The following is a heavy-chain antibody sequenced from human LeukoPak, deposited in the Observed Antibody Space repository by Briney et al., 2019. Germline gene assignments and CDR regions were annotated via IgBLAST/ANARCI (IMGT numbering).Heavy chain of an antibody. Sequence: RASETLSLTCTVSGGSISSGSYYWGWIRQPPGKGLEWIGSIYYSGSTYYNPSLKNRLTISVDTSKNQFPLKLSSVTAADTAVYYCARTRYYYGSRSYGAPYYFDYWGQGTLVTVSS. CDR3: ARTRYYYGSRSYGAPYYFDY. J-gene: IGHJ4*02. V-gene: IGHV4-39*01. D-gene: IGHD3-10*01. CDR2: IYYSGST. CDR1: GGSISSGSYY.